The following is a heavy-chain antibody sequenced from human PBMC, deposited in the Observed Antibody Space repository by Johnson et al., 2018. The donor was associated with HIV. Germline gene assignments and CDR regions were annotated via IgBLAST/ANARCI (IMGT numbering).Heavy chain of an antibody. J-gene: IGHJ3*02. CDR3: AKDMGYSSGLGNTAFDI. CDR1: GFTFSSYA. V-gene: IGHV3-30-3*01. CDR2: ISYDGSNK. D-gene: IGHD6-19*01. Sequence: VLLVESGGGVVQPGRSLRLSCAASGFTFSSYAMHWVRQAPGKGLEWVAVISYDGSNKYYADSVKGRFTISRDNSKNTLYLQMNSLRPDDTALYYCAKDMGYSSGLGNTAFDIWGLGTMVTVSS.